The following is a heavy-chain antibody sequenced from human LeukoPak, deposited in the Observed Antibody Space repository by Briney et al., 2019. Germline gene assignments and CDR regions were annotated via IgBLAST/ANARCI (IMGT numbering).Heavy chain of an antibody. CDR2: ISYDGSNK. Sequence: PGGSLRLSCAASGFTFSSYAMHWVRQAPGKGLEWVAVISYDGSNKYYADSVKGRFTISRDNSKNTLYLQMNSLRAEDTAVYYCARDLRAVAGTAHFAYWGQGTLVTVSS. CDR3: ARDLRAVAGTAHFAY. CDR1: GFTFSSYA. D-gene: IGHD6-19*01. V-gene: IGHV3-30*04. J-gene: IGHJ4*02.